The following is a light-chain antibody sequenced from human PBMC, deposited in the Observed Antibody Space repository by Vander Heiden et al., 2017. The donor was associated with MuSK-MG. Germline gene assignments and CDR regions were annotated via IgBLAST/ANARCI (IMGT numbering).Light chain of an antibody. CDR2: DVI. J-gene: IGLJ2*01. CDR3: SSYTSSSTVI. Sequence: QSALTQPASVSGSPGQPITISCTGTSSDVGGYNYVSWYQHHPRNAPKLMMYDVINRPSGVSDRFSASKSGNTASPTISGLQPEDDADDYCSSYTSSSTVIFGGGTKLTVL. V-gene: IGLV2-14*03. CDR1: SSDVGGYNY.